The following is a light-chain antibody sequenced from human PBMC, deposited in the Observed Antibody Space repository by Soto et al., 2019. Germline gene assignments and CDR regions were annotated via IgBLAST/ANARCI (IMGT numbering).Light chain of an antibody. CDR2: EVS. V-gene: IGLV2-8*01. Sequence: QSALTQPPSASGSPGQSVTISCTGTSSDVGGYNYVSWYQQHPGKAPKLMIYEVSKRPSGVPDRFSGSKSGNTASLTVSGLQGEDEADYYCSSYAGSNVGVFGGGTKLTVL. CDR3: SSYAGSNVGV. CDR1: SSDVGGYNY. J-gene: IGLJ3*02.